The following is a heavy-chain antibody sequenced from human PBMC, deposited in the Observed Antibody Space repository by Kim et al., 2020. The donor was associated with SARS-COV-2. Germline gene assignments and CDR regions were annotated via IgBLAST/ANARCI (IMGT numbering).Heavy chain of an antibody. CDR2: IYYSGST. CDR1: GGSISSSSYY. J-gene: IGHJ3*02. Sequence: SETLSLTCTVSGGSISSSSYYWGWIRQPPGKGLEWIGSIYYSGSTYYNPSLKSRVTISVDTSKNQFSLKLSSVTAADTAVYYCASRHYYDSSGYWDLWAFDIWGQGTMVTVSS. CDR3: ASRHYYDSSGYWDLWAFDI. V-gene: IGHV4-39*01. D-gene: IGHD3-22*01.